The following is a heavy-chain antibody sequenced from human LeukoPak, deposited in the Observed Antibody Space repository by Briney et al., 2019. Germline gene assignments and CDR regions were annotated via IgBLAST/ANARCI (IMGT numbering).Heavy chain of an antibody. CDR1: GGSISSYY. J-gene: IGHJ4*02. CDR2: IYSDGST. Sequence: SETLSLTCTVSGGSISSYYWTWIRQPAVKGLEWIGRIYSDGSTYYNPSLKSRVTMSVDTSKNQFSLRLSSLTAADTAVYYCARDAYYYDSSGYFLLDYWGQGTLVTVSS. CDR3: ARDAYYYDSSGYFLLDY. D-gene: IGHD3-22*01. V-gene: IGHV4-4*07.